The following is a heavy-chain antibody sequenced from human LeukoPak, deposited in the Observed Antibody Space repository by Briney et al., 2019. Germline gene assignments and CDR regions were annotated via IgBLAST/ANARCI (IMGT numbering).Heavy chain of an antibody. D-gene: IGHD3-10*01. CDR2: IYPYTGAT. CDR1: GYTFSGTGWY. V-gene: IGHV1-2*02. J-gene: IGHJ4*02. Sequence: DSVKVSCKASGYTFSGTGWYLYWLRRAPGQGLECMGWIYPYTGATHYAQKFQGRVAMTRDTSISTACMELSRLRPDDTAVYYCARDGPAQMVDFDYWGQGTLVTVSS. CDR3: ARDGPAQMVDFDY.